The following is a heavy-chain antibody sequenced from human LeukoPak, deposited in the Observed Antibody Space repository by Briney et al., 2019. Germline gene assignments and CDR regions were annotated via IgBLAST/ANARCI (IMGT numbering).Heavy chain of an antibody. CDR2: IWDDGNNK. V-gene: IGHV3-33*01. CDR3: ARDSYQDYYGRFDP. CDR1: GFSFSKHG. D-gene: IGHD3-10*01. J-gene: IGHJ5*02. Sequence: GGSLRLSCAASGFSFSKHGMHWVRQAPGKRLEWVAVIWDDGNNKRYANSVNGRFTISRDNSENTLYLQMNGLTAEDTAMYYCARDSYQDYYGRFDPWGQGTLVIVSS.